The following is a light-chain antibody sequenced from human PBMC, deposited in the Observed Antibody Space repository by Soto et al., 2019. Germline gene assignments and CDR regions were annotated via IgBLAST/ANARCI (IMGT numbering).Light chain of an antibody. CDR1: QSVRRS. CDR2: RAS. Sequence: EVLMTQSPSTLPVSSGDRVTITCRASQSVRRSLAWYQQKHGKAPKLIIYRASSRASGVPARSSGSGSGTEFTLTISSLEPEDFAVYYCQQYGSYPTTFGQGTKVDIK. J-gene: IGKJ1*01. CDR3: QQYGSYPTT. V-gene: IGKV3-15*01.